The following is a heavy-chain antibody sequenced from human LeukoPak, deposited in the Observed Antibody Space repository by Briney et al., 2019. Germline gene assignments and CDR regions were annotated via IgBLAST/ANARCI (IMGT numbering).Heavy chain of an antibody. CDR2: IYSGGST. CDR1: GFTDSSNY. CDR3: ARGSGLAAFDI. V-gene: IGHV3-53*01. J-gene: IGHJ3*02. Sequence: GGSLRLSCAASGFTDSSNYMSWVRQAPGKGLEWVSVIYSGGSTYYADSVKGRFTISRDNSKNTLYLQMNSLRAEDTAVYYCARGSGLAAFDIWGQGTMVTVSS. D-gene: IGHD3-3*01.